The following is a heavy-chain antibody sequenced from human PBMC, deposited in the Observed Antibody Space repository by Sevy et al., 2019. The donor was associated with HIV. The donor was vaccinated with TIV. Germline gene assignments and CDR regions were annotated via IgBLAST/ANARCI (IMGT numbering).Heavy chain of an antibody. V-gene: IGHV4-59*01. CDR3: ARGGYCSGGSCYLYYYYYGMDV. J-gene: IGHJ6*02. Sequence: SETLSLTCTVSGGSISSYYWSWIRQPPGKGLEWIGYIYYSGSTNYNPSLKSRVTISVDTSKNQFSLKLGSVTAADTAVYYCARGGYCSGGSCYLYYYYYGMDVWGQRTTVTVSS. CDR2: IYYSGST. CDR1: GGSISSYY. D-gene: IGHD2-15*01.